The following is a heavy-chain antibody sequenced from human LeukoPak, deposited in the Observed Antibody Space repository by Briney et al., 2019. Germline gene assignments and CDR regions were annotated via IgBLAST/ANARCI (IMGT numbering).Heavy chain of an antibody. CDR2: ISSGSSSV. V-gene: IGHV3-48*04. CDR3: ARGTDSVDH. D-gene: IGHD1-1*01. CDR1: GFTFSAYT. Sequence: GGSLRLSCSASGFTFSAYTMNWVRQAPGQGLEWVSYISSGSSSVYYADSVKGRFTISRDNAKNSLYLQMNSLRAEDTAVYYCARGTDSVDHWGQGTLVTVSS. J-gene: IGHJ4*02.